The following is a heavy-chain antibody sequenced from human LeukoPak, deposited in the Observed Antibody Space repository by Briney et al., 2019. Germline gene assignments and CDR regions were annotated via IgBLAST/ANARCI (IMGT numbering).Heavy chain of an antibody. J-gene: IGHJ4*02. Sequence: HAGGSLRLSCAASGLTFSSYAMSWVRQAPGKGLEWVSAISGSGGSTYYADSVKGRFTISRDNSKNTLYLQMNSLRAEDTAVYYCAKDLDDSSGYLDYWGQGTLVTVSS. CDR2: ISGSGGST. V-gene: IGHV3-23*01. CDR1: GLTFSSYA. D-gene: IGHD3-22*01. CDR3: AKDLDDSSGYLDY.